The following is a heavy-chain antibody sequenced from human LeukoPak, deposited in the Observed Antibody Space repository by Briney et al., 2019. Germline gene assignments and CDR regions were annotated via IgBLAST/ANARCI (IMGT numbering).Heavy chain of an antibody. J-gene: IGHJ4*02. Sequence: SETLSLTCAVYGGSFSGYYWSWIRQPPGKGLEWIGKINHSGSTNYNPSLKSRVTISVDTSKNQFSLKLSSVTAADTAVYYCARGGLTYYYDSSGHPSIDYWGQGTLVTVSS. V-gene: IGHV4-34*01. CDR3: ARGGLTYYYDSSGHPSIDY. CDR2: INHSGST. D-gene: IGHD3-22*01. CDR1: GGSFSGYY.